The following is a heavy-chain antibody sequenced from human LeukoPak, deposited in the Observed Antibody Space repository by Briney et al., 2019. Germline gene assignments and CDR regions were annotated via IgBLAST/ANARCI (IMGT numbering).Heavy chain of an antibody. CDR3: ARGENYWPQWWFDP. Sequence: SETLSLTCTVSDGSISTYYWSWIRQPPGKGLEWIGYIYYTGSTSYNPSLKSRVTMSLDASKNQFSLELNSVTPADTAVYYCARGENYWPQWWFDPWGRGTLVSVSS. D-gene: IGHD1-7*01. CDR1: DGSISTYY. V-gene: IGHV4-59*01. J-gene: IGHJ5*02. CDR2: IYYTGST.